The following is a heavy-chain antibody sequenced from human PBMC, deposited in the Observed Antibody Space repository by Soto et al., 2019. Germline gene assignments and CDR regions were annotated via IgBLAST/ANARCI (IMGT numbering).Heavy chain of an antibody. CDR2: ISSYNGNT. Sequence: QVQLVQSGAEVKKPGASVKVSCKASGYTFSNFGVSWVRQAPGQGLEWMGWISSYNGNTNHAQKFQGRVTMTTDTSPTTAYMELSSLRSDDTAVYYCARDPPNCLSPSCFVADNWFQGTLVIVS. CDR1: GYTFSNFG. J-gene: IGHJ4*02. D-gene: IGHD2-2*01. CDR3: ARDPPNCLSPSCFVADN. V-gene: IGHV1-18*01.